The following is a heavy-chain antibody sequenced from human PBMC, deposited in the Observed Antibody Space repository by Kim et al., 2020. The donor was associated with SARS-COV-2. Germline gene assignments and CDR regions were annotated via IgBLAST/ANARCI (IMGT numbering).Heavy chain of an antibody. V-gene: IGHV4-39*07. Sequence: SETLSLTCTVSGGSISSSSYYWGWIRQPPGKGLEWIGSIYYSGSTYYNPSLKSRVTISVDTSKNQFSLKLSSVTAADTAVYYCARRGPQVGDSSGYYNPWGQGTLVTVSS. J-gene: IGHJ5*02. CDR1: GGSISSSSYY. CDR3: ARRGPQVGDSSGYYNP. CDR2: IYYSGST. D-gene: IGHD3-22*01.